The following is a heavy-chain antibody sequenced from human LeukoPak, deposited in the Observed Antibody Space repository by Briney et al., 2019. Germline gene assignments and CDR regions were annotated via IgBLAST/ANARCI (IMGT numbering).Heavy chain of an antibody. CDR1: GFTFSSYA. J-gene: IGHJ4*02. CDR3: ARDRGPYYYDSSGSYYFDS. CDR2: ISGSGGST. D-gene: IGHD3-22*01. V-gene: IGHV3-23*01. Sequence: GGSLRLSCAASGFTFSSYAMSWVRQAPGKGLEWVSAISGSGGSTYYADSVKGRFTISRDNAKNSLYLQMNTLRAEDTAVYYCARDRGPYYYDSSGSYYFDSWGQGTLVTVSS.